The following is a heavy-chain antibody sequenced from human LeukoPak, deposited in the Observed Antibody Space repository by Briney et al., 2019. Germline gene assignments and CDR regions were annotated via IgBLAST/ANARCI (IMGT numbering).Heavy chain of an antibody. Sequence: ASVKVSCKASGYTFTGYYMHWVRQAPGQGLEWMGWINPNSGGTNYAQKFQGRVTMTRDTSISTAYMELSRLRSDDTAVYYCAKMGPFLTGYLNPFDYWGQGTLVTVSS. D-gene: IGHD3-9*01. J-gene: IGHJ4*02. CDR3: AKMGPFLTGYLNPFDY. CDR1: GYTFTGYY. CDR2: INPNSGGT. V-gene: IGHV1-2*02.